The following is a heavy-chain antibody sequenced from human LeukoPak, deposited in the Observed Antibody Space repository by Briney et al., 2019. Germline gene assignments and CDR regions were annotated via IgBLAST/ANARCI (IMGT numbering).Heavy chain of an antibody. CDR3: AGSYGFFPRFDY. CDR2: INHSGST. V-gene: IGHV4-34*01. D-gene: IGHD5-18*01. CDR1: GGSFSGYY. Sequence: SETLSLTCAVYGGSFSGYYWSWIRQPPGKGLEWIGEINHSGSTNYNPSLKSRVTISVDTSKNQFSLNLSSVTAADTAVYYCAGSYGFFPRFDYWGQGTLVTVSS. J-gene: IGHJ4*02.